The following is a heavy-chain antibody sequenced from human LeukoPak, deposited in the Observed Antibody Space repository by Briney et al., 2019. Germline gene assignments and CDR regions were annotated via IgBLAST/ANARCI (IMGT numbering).Heavy chain of an antibody. J-gene: IGHJ6*04. V-gene: IGHV1-18*01. CDR3: ATIPPYYDFWSGFHTMDV. D-gene: IGHD3-3*01. Sequence: VASVKVSCKASGYTFTSYGISWVRQAPGQGLEWMGWISAYNGNTNYAQKLQGRVTMTTDTSTSTAYMELRSLRSDDTAVYYCATIPPYYDFWSGFHTMDVWGKGTTVTVSS. CDR2: ISAYNGNT. CDR1: GYTFTSYG.